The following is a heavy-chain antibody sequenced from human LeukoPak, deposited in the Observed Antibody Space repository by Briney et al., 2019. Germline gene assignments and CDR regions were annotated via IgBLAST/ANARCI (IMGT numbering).Heavy chain of an antibody. CDR2: TYYRSKSYN. CDR3: ARDPSWNGGWFDP. J-gene: IGHJ5*02. CDR1: GDTVSSNSAA. D-gene: IGHD1-1*01. Sequence: NPSQTLSLTCALPGDTVSSNSAAWNWIRQSPSRCLEWLGRTYYRSKSYNDYAVSVKTQITINPDTSKNQFSLQLNSVTPEDTAVYYCARDPSWNGGWFDPWGQGTLVTVSS. V-gene: IGHV6-1*01.